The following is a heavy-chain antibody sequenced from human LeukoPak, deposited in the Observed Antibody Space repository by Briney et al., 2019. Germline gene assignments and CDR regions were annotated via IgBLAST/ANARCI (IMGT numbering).Heavy chain of an antibody. CDR3: ARAGRKPAATRDYYYYGMDV. D-gene: IGHD2-2*01. V-gene: IGHV4-4*02. CDR2: IYYSGST. Sequence: PSGTLSLTCAVSGGSISSSNWWSWVRQPPGKGLEWIGYIYYSGSTNYNPSLKSRVTISVDTSKNQFSLKLSSVTAADTAVYYCARAGRKPAATRDYYYYGMDVWGQGTTVTVSS. CDR1: GGSISSSNW. J-gene: IGHJ6*02.